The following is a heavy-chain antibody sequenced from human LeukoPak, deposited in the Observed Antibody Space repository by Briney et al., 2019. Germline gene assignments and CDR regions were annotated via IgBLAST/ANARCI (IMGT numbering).Heavy chain of an antibody. CDR2: ISGGGGST. V-gene: IGHV3-23*01. CDR3: AKDGGYSSSWYGWNFDY. Sequence: QPGGSLRLSCAASGFTFSSYGMSWVRQAPGKGLEWVSAISGGGGSTYYADSVKGRFTISRDNSKNTLYLQMNSLRAEDTAVYYCAKDGGYSSSWYGWNFDYWGQGTLVTVSS. CDR1: GFTFSSYG. D-gene: IGHD6-13*01. J-gene: IGHJ4*02.